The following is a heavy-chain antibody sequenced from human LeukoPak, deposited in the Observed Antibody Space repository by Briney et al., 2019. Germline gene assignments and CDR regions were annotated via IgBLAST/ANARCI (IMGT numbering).Heavy chain of an antibody. J-gene: IGHJ4*02. Sequence: GRSLRLSCAASGFTFSSYGMHWVRQAPGKGLEWVAVISYDGSNKYYADSVKGRFTISRDNSKNTLYLQMNSLRAEDTAVYYCAKVTGGYCSGGSCYFDYWGQGTLVTVSS. CDR2: ISYDGSNK. V-gene: IGHV3-30*18. CDR1: GFTFSSYG. CDR3: AKVTGGYCSGGSCYFDY. D-gene: IGHD2-15*01.